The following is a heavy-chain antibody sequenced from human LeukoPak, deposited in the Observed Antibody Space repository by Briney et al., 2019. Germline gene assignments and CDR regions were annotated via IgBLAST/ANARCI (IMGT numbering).Heavy chain of an antibody. D-gene: IGHD3-22*01. V-gene: IGHV3-21*01. Sequence: GGSLRLSCAASGFTFSSYSMSWVRQAPGKGLEWVSSISSSSSYIYYADSVKGRFTISRDNAKNSLYLQMNSLRAEDTAVYYCARGPSGLYYYYMDVWGKGTTVTVSS. J-gene: IGHJ6*03. CDR2: ISSSSSYI. CDR1: GFTFSSYS. CDR3: ARGPSGLYYYYMDV.